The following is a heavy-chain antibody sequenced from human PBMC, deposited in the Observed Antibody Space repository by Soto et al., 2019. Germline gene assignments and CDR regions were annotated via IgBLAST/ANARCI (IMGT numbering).Heavy chain of an antibody. Sequence: SETLSLTCTVSGGSISSSSYYWGWIRQPPGKGLEWIGSIYYSGSTYYNPSLKSRVTISVDTSKNQFSLKLSSVTAADTAVYYCARRAVAGPIDWGQGTMVTVSS. CDR3: ARRAVAGPID. J-gene: IGHJ3*01. CDR1: GGSISSSSYY. D-gene: IGHD6-19*01. CDR2: IYYSGST. V-gene: IGHV4-39*01.